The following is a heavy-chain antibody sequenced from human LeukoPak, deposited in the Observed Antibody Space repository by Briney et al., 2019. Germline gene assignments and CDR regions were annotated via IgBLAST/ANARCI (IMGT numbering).Heavy chain of an antibody. Sequence: KSSETLSLTCTVSGGSIFSYYWNWIRQPPGKGLEWIGYIYSNGITSYNPSLRSRGTISIATSKNQFSLRLRSVTAADTAIYYCARRAYYDSSGYPTASGYFDLWGRGTLVSVSS. CDR3: ARRAYYDSSGYPTASGYFDL. CDR2: IYSNGIT. D-gene: IGHD3-22*01. CDR1: GGSIFSYY. V-gene: IGHV4-4*08. J-gene: IGHJ2*01.